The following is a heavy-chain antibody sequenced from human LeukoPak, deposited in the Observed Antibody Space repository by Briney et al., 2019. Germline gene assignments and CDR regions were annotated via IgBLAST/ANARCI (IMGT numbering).Heavy chain of an antibody. CDR1: GFTFSSYA. CDR2: ISGSGGST. J-gene: IGHJ6*02. Sequence: PGGSLRLSCAASGFTFSSYAMSWVRQAPGKGLEWVSAISGSGGSTYYADSVKGRFTISRDNSKNTLYLQMNSLRAEDTAAYYCVRFSIAAAGTNGMDVWGQGTTVTVSS. CDR3: VRFSIAAAGTNGMDV. V-gene: IGHV3-23*01. D-gene: IGHD6-13*01.